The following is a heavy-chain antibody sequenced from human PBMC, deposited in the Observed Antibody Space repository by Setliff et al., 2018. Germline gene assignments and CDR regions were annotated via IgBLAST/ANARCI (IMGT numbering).Heavy chain of an antibody. V-gene: IGHV3-73*01. Sequence: EGSLSLSCTASGFTFRGSAMCWVRQASGKGLEWVGRIRSNSDSYATIYAASVRGRFTISRDDSKNTAFLQLNSLKTEDTAVYYCAAAPAGSAVFDIWGQGTMVTVSS. CDR2: IRSNSDSYAT. D-gene: IGHD6-13*01. CDR1: GFTFRGSA. J-gene: IGHJ3*02. CDR3: AAAPAGSAVFDI.